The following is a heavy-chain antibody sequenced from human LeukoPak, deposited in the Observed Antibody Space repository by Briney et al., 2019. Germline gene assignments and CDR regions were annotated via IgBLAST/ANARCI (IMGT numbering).Heavy chain of an antibody. CDR3: ARDLKGYSSSWYLYGGFDY. CDR1: GGSISSGDYY. D-gene: IGHD6-13*01. Sequence: PSETLSLTCTVSGGSISSGDYYWSWIRQPPGKGLEWIGYIYYSGSTYYNPSLKSRVTISVDTSKNQFSLKLSSVTAADTAVYYCARDLKGYSSSWYLYGGFDYWGQGTLVTVSS. V-gene: IGHV4-30-4*08. J-gene: IGHJ4*02. CDR2: IYYSGST.